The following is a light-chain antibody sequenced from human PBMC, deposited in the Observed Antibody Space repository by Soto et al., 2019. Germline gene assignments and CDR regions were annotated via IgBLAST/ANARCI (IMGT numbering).Light chain of an antibody. V-gene: IGLV2-11*01. CDR2: DVS. J-gene: IGLJ2*01. Sequence: QSALTQPRSVSGSPGQSVTISCTGTSSDVGGYNYVSWYQQHPGKAPKLMIYDVSKQPSGVPDRFSGSKSGNTASLTISGLQAEDEADYYCCSYAGSYHYVVFGGWTKLTVL. CDR1: SSDVGGYNY. CDR3: CSYAGSYHYVV.